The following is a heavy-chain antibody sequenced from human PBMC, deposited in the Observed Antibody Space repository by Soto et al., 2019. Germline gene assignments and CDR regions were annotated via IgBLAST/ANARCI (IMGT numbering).Heavy chain of an antibody. V-gene: IGHV3-7*03. Sequence: GGSLRLSCAASGFTSSSYAMHWVRQAPGKGLEWVASIKEDGSERYYLDSVKGRFTISRDNAKDSLSLQMNSLRGEDTAFYYCARDVGPVTIFGEALSGYFDFWGQGTLVTVSS. D-gene: IGHD3-3*01. J-gene: IGHJ4*02. CDR2: IKEDGSER. CDR3: ARDVGPVTIFGEALSGYFDF. CDR1: GFTSSSYA.